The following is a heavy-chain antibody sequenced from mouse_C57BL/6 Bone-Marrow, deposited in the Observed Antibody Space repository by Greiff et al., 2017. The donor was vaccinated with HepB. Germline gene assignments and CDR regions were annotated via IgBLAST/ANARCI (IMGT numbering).Heavy chain of an antibody. D-gene: IGHD2-5*01. CDR1: GFTFSSYG. V-gene: IGHV5-6*02. J-gene: IGHJ3*01. Sequence: DVMLVESGGDLVKPGGSLKLSCAASGFTFSSYGMSWVRQTPDKRLEWVATISSGGSYTYYPDSVKGRFTISRDNAKNTLYLQMSSLKSEDTAMYYCARHYYSITTWFAYWGQGTLVTVSA. CDR3: ARHYYSITTWFAY. CDR2: ISSGGSYT.